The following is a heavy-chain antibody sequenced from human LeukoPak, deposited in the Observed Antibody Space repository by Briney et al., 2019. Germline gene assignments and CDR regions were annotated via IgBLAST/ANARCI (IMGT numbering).Heavy chain of an antibody. Sequence: ASVKASCKASGYTFSSYGISWVRQAPGQGLEWMGRISADNGNTNYVQRLQGRVTMTTDTSTSTAYMELRSLRSDDTAVYYCARDVQTYYYDSSGYRKFDYWGQGTLVAVSS. J-gene: IGHJ4*02. V-gene: IGHV1-18*01. CDR2: ISADNGNT. CDR3: ARDVQTYYYDSSGYRKFDY. CDR1: GYTFSSYG. D-gene: IGHD3-22*01.